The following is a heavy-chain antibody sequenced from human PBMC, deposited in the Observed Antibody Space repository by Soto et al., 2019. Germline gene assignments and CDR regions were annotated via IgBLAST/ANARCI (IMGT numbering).Heavy chain of an antibody. V-gene: IGHV3-13*01. CDR1: GFTFSNYD. CDR2: IGTAGDT. D-gene: IGHD3-3*01. Sequence: GGSLRLSCAASGFTFSNYDMHWVRQVTGKGLEWVSTIGTAGDTYYPGSVKGRFTISRENAKNSLYLQMNSLRAEDTAVYYCARDTIFGVVIKHDAFDIWGQGTMVT. J-gene: IGHJ3*02. CDR3: ARDTIFGVVIKHDAFDI.